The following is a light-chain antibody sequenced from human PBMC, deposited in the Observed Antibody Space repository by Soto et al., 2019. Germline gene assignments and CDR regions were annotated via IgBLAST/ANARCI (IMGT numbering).Light chain of an antibody. CDR2: EVS. J-gene: IGLJ2*01. Sequence: QSALTQPASVSGSPGQSITISCTGTSSDVGGYNHVAWYRQYPGKAPKLIIFEVSDRPSGISNRFSGSKSANTASLSISGLQAEDEADYYCSSYKRGATLVFGGGTKLTVL. CDR3: SSYKRGATLV. V-gene: IGLV2-14*01. CDR1: SSDVGGYNH.